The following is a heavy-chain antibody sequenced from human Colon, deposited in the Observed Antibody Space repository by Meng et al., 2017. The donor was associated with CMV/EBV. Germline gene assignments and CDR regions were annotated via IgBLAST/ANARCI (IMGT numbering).Heavy chain of an antibody. D-gene: IGHD4-23*01. CDR2: ISQNAITS. Sequence: GGSLRLSCAASGFTVSSTYAMTWVRQAPGKGLEWVSAISQNAITSSYADSVKGRFTISRDDSKSTLYLQMNSLRAEDTAVYYCGNPVRKGVWGQGTTVTVSS. V-gene: IGHV3-23*01. CDR3: GNPVRKGV. CDR1: GFTVSSTYA. J-gene: IGHJ6*02.